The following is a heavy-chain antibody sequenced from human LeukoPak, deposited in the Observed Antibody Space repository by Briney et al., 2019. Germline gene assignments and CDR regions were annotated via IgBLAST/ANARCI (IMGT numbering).Heavy chain of an antibody. Sequence: ASVKVSCKASGYTFTSYDINWVRQATGQGLEWMGWMNPNSGNTGYAQKFQGRVTMTRNTSTSTAYMELSSLRSEDTAVYYCARRALWFGGELTYWGQGTLVTVSS. D-gene: IGHD3-10*01. CDR1: GYTFTSYD. V-gene: IGHV1-8*01. CDR3: ARRALWFGGELTY. CDR2: MNPNSGNT. J-gene: IGHJ4*02.